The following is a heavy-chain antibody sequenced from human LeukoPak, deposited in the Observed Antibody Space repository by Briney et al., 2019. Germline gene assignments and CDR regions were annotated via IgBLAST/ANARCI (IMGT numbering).Heavy chain of an antibody. D-gene: IGHD6-19*01. CDR1: GFTFSSYG. CDR3: ARDSGGWYQNVDY. V-gene: IGHV3-33*01. J-gene: IGHJ4*02. Sequence: PGRSLRLSCAASGFTFSSYGMHWVRQAPGKGLEWVAVIWYDGSNKYYADSVKGRFTISRDNANDSLYLQMNSLRADDTAVYYCARDSGGWYQNVDYWGQGTLVTVSS. CDR2: IWYDGSNK.